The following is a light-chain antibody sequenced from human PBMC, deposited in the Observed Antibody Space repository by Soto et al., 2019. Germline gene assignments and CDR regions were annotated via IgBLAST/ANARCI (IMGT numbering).Light chain of an antibody. CDR3: GTWDSSLSAGV. CDR2: DNN. Sequence: QSVLTQPPSVSAAPGQKVTISCSGSSSNIGNNYVSWYQQLPGTAPKLLIYDNNKRPSGIPDRFSGSKSGTSATLGITGLQTGVEADYYCGTWDSSLSAGVFGTGTKVTVL. V-gene: IGLV1-51*01. CDR1: SSNIGNNY. J-gene: IGLJ1*01.